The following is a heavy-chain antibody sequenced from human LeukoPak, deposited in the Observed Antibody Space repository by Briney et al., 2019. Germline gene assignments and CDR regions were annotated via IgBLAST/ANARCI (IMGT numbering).Heavy chain of an antibody. Sequence: PAETLSLTCTLSGYSISSAYYWGWIRRPPGKGLEWIGRIYHSGNTYYNPSLKSRVTLSVDTFKNQFSLRLSSVTAADPAVYYCAKIIVAGLYYFDYWGQGTLVTVSS. CDR3: AKIIVAGLYYFDY. CDR1: GYSISSAYY. CDR2: IYHSGNT. D-gene: IGHD6-19*01. V-gene: IGHV4-38-2*02. J-gene: IGHJ4*02.